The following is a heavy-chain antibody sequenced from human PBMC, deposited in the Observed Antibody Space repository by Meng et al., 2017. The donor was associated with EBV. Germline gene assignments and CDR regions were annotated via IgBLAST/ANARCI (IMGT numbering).Heavy chain of an antibody. CDR2: IRSKAKSYTT. Sequence: VRRVQSGGCLSLSGGSLNLSRPTSGFSFSGSAMHWVPQASGKGLEWVGRIRSKAKSYTTAYAASVKGRFTISRDDSKNTAYLQMNSLKTEDTAVYYCTRMSSPLDYWGQGTLVTVSS. D-gene: IGHD2-2*01. J-gene: IGHJ4*02. V-gene: IGHV3-73*02. CDR3: TRMSSPLDY. CDR1: GFSFSGSA.